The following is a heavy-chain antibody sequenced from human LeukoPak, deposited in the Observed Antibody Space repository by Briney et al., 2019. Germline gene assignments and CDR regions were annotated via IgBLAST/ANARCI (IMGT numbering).Heavy chain of an antibody. D-gene: IGHD3-3*01. Sequence: ASVKVSCKVSGNSLSELSIQWVRQAPGKGLECMGGFDPEEAKMVYAQNFQGRVTITEDTSTQTAYMELSGLTSDDTAVYYCTTRSGDFWSGFVNWGQGSLVTVSS. V-gene: IGHV1-24*01. CDR3: TTRSGDFWSGFVN. CDR2: FDPEEAKM. CDR1: GNSLSELS. J-gene: IGHJ4*02.